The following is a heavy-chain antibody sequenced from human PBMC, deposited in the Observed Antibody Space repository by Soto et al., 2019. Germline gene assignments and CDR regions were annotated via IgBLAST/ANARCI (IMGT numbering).Heavy chain of an antibody. Sequence: QVQLQQSGPRLVKPSQTLSLTCAISGDSVSTKSGAWNWIRQSPSRGLEWLGRTYYRTAWHNDSGLSIRSRITRNPDTSKNSFSLQLYSVTPEDSAVYYCARDRAQYGMDVWGQGITVTVSS. D-gene: IGHD3-10*01. CDR1: GDSVSTKSGA. J-gene: IGHJ6*02. CDR3: ARDRAQYGMDV. CDR2: TYYRTAWHN. V-gene: IGHV6-1*01.